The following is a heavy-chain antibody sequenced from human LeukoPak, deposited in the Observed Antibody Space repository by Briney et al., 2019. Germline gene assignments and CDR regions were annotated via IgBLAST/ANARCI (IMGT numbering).Heavy chain of an antibody. CDR1: GFTFSSYA. J-gene: IGHJ3*02. CDR2: ISYDGSNK. CDR3: ARQHYYDSSGLPHAFDI. Sequence: PGGSLRLSCAASGFTFSSYAMTWVRQAPGKGLEWVAVISYDGSNKYYADSVKGRFTISRDNSRNTLYLQMNSLRAEDTAVYFCARQHYYDSSGLPHAFDIWGQGTMVTVSS. D-gene: IGHD3-22*01. V-gene: IGHV3-30*14.